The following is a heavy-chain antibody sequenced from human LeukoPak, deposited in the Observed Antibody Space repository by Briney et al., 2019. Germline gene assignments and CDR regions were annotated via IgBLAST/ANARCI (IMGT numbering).Heavy chain of an antibody. D-gene: IGHD3-10*01. CDR3: ARGVNSAIDW. CDR1: VFTFCGFW. J-gene: IGHJ4*02. Sequence: GGSLSLSCALSVFTFCGFWVTCVPESAGPGLEGVDSMSADGRDTYYVNAVRGRFTIYRDNAENLLYLHMNSLGGDDTAVYYCARGVNSAIDWWGQGTLVTVSS. CDR2: MSADGRDT. V-gene: IGHV3-7*01.